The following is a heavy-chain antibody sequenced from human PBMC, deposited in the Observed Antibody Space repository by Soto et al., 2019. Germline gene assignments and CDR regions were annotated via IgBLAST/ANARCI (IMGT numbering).Heavy chain of an antibody. V-gene: IGHV3-23*01. CDR2: ISDSGDKT. Sequence: GGSLRLSCVVSEVIFSNYAMNWVRQAPGKGLEWVSGISDSGDKTYYADSVRGRFTISRDKSKNTLYLQMNSLRAEDTAVYYCAKQCRSSSCYGAFDYWGQGTLVTVSS. D-gene: IGHD2-2*01. CDR3: AKQCRSSSCYGAFDY. CDR1: EVIFSNYA. J-gene: IGHJ4*02.